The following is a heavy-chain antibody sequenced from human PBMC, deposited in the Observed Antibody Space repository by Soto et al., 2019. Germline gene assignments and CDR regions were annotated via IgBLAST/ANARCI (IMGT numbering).Heavy chain of an antibody. J-gene: IGHJ4*02. CDR2: ISGGGDNT. CDR3: AKGEAVAGTEFDY. CDR1: GFTFSSYA. Sequence: GGSLRLSCAASGFTFSSYAMSWVRHAPGKGLEWVSTISGGGDNTYYADSVKGRFTISRDNSKNTLFLQMNSLRGEDTAIYYCAKGEAVAGTEFDYWGQGALVTVSS. D-gene: IGHD6-13*01. V-gene: IGHV3-23*01.